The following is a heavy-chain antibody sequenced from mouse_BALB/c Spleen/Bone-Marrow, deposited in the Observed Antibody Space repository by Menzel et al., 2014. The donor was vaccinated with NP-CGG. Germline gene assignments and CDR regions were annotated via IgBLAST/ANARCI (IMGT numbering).Heavy chain of an antibody. CDR1: GYTFTDYN. D-gene: IGHD2-10*01. CDR3: ARGRAYYVNYGFAY. Sequence: VHVKQSGPGLVKPGASVKISCRASGYTFTDYNIHWVKQSHGKSLEWIGYIYPYNGGTAYNQKFKSKATLTVDNSSSTAYMELRSLTSEDSAVCYCARGRAYYVNYGFAYWGQGTLVTVSA. J-gene: IGHJ3*01. CDR2: IYPYNGGT. V-gene: IGHV1S29*02.